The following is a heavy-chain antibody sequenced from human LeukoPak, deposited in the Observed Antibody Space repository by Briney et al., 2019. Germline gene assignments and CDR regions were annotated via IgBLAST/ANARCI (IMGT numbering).Heavy chain of an antibody. Sequence: TGGSLRLSCATSGFTFSHYGMHWVRQAPGNGLEWGAVIWSDGTNRYYGDPVKGRFTISRDNFQRTVYLQMDSLRAEDTAVYYCAKDAQRGFDYSNSLDKWGQGTLVTVSS. CDR1: GFTFSHYG. CDR3: AKDAQRGFDYSNSLDK. J-gene: IGHJ4*02. V-gene: IGHV3-33*06. D-gene: IGHD4-11*01. CDR2: IWSDGTNR.